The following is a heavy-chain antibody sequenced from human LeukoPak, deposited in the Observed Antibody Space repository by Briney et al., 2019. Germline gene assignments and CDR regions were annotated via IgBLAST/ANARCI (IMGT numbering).Heavy chain of an antibody. CDR1: GFTVSGNY. J-gene: IGHJ6*03. D-gene: IGHD2-2*01. CDR3: AKDPRDIVVVPARNYYYYMDV. V-gene: IGHV3-53*05. CDR2: IYSGGNT. Sequence: GGSLRLSCAASGFTVSGNYMSWVRQTPGKGLEWISVIYSGGNTYYADSVKGRFTISRDNSKNTLYLQMNSLRAEDTAVYYCAKDPRDIVVVPARNYYYYMDVWGKGTTVTVSS.